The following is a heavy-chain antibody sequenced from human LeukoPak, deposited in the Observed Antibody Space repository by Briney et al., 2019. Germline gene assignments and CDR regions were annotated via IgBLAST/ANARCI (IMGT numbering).Heavy chain of an antibody. CDR2: IIPILGIA. J-gene: IGHJ4*02. CDR3: ARDPYDILTGYLSPTDY. CDR1: GGTFSSYA. V-gene: IGHV1-69*04. Sequence: ASVNVSCTASGGTFSSYAISWVRPAPGQGLGWMGRIIPILGIANYAQKFQGRVTITADKSTSTAYMELSSLRSEDTAVYYCARDPYDILTGYLSPTDYWGQGTLVTVSS. D-gene: IGHD3-9*01.